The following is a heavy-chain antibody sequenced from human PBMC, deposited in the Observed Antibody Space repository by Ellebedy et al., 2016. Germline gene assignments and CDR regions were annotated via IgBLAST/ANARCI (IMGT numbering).Heavy chain of an antibody. Sequence: GESLKISCAASGFTFSSYAMSWVRQAPGKGLEWVSAISGSGGSTYYADSVKGRFTISRDNAKNSLYLQMNSLRAEDTAVYYCARARELPPFHPWGQGTLVTVSS. CDR1: GFTFSSYA. CDR2: ISGSGGST. CDR3: ARARELPPFHP. V-gene: IGHV3-23*01. J-gene: IGHJ5*02. D-gene: IGHD3-10*01.